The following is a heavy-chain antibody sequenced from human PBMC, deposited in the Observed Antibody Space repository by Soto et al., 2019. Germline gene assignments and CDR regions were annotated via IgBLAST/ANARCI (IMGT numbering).Heavy chain of an antibody. CDR1: GGSISSGGYS. CDR3: VRDMQLWRLDS. D-gene: IGHD2-21*01. V-gene: IGHV4-30-2*01. CDR2: IYHSGSVA. Sequence: LSLTCAVYGGSISSGGYSWSWIRQPPGKGLEWIGYIYHSGSVAMYVDSVKGRFTISRDNAKNTLYLHMNSLRAEDTAVYYCVRDMQLWRLDSWGQGTLVTVSS. J-gene: IGHJ4*02.